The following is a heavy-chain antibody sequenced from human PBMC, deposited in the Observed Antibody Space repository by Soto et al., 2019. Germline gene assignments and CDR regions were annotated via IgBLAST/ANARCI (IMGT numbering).Heavy chain of an antibody. D-gene: IGHD3-22*01. CDR3: AKGRLSRAIVVRDWFDP. J-gene: IGHJ5*02. V-gene: IGHV3-23*01. CDR1: GFTFSSYA. Sequence: GGSLRLSCAASGFTFSSYAMSWVRQAPGKGLEWVSAISGSGGSTYYADSVKGRFTISRDNSKNTLYLQINSLRAEDTAVYYCAKGRLSRAIVVRDWFDPWGQGTLVTVSS. CDR2: ISGSGGST.